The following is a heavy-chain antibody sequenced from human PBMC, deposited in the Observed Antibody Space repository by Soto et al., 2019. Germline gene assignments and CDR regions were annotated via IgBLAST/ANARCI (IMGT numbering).Heavy chain of an antibody. CDR3: AREGVGSYGDYGGGYYYGMDV. Sequence: ASVKVSCKASGGTFSSYAISWVRQAPGQGLEWMGGIIPIFGTANYAQKFQGRVTITADESTSTAYMELSSLRSEDTAVYYCAREGVGSYGDYGGGYYYGMDVWGQGTTVTVSS. CDR1: GGTFSSYA. D-gene: IGHD4-17*01. V-gene: IGHV1-69*13. CDR2: IIPIFGTA. J-gene: IGHJ6*02.